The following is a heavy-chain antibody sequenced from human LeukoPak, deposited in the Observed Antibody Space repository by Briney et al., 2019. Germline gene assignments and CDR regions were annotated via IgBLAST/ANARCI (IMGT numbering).Heavy chain of an antibody. D-gene: IGHD3-22*01. CDR3: ARDKGVDSSGYSYFQH. CDR1: GYTFTGYY. J-gene: IGHJ1*01. Sequence: GSVKVSCKASGYTFTGYYMHWVRQAPGQGLEWMGWINPNSGGTNYAQKFQGRVTMTRDTSISTAYMELSSLRSDDTAVYYCARDKGVDSSGYSYFQHWGQGTLVTVSS. CDR2: INPNSGGT. V-gene: IGHV1-2*02.